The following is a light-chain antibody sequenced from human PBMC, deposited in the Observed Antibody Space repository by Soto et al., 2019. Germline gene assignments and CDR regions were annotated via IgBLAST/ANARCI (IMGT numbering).Light chain of an antibody. CDR2: GAS. Sequence: DIVLTQSPGTLSLFPGERATLSCRASQSVGSIYLAWYQQKPGQAPRLLIYGASNRASGIPDRFSGSGSGTDFTLTISRLEPEDFAVYYCQQYGSSPRTFGQGTKVEI. CDR1: QSVGSIY. V-gene: IGKV3-20*01. J-gene: IGKJ1*01. CDR3: QQYGSSPRT.